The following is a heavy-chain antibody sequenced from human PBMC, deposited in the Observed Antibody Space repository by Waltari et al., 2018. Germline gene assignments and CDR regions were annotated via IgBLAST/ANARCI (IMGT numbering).Heavy chain of an antibody. CDR3: ARRGYSGPGTYYYYMDV. CDR2: IYYSGST. J-gene: IGHJ6*03. Sequence: QVQLQESGPGLVKPSETLSLTCTVSGGSISSYYWSWIRQPPGKGLEWIGYIYYSGSTNVNPSLRSGVTISVDTSKNQFSLKLSSVTAADTAVYYWARRGYSGPGTYYYYMDVWGKGTTVTVSS. CDR1: GGSISSYY. D-gene: IGHD5-12*01. V-gene: IGHV4-59*01.